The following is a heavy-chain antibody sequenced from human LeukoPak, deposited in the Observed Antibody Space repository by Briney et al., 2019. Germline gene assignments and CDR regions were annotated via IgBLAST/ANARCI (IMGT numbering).Heavy chain of an antibody. CDR3: ARGVAGYDFWSGPRGYYYMDV. Sequence: RGGSLSLSCAASGFTFSDYYMSWIRQAPGRGLDWVSYISSSGRAIYYADSVKGRFTISRDNAKNLLYLQMNSLRAEDTAVYYCARGVAGYDFWSGPRGYYYMDVWGKGTTVTVSS. J-gene: IGHJ6*03. D-gene: IGHD3-3*01. CDR1: GFTFSDYY. CDR2: ISSSGRAI. V-gene: IGHV3-11*01.